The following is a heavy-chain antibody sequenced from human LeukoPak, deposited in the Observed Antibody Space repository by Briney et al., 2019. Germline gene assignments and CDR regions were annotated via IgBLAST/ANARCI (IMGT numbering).Heavy chain of an antibody. Sequence: SETLSLTCTVSGGSISRGGYYWSWIRQHPGTGLEWIGYIYYSGSTYYNPSLKSRVTISVDTSKNQFSLKLSSVTAADTAVYYCVKGGTMIVPFAFDIWGQGTMVTVSS. CDR1: GGSISRGGYY. V-gene: IGHV4-31*03. CDR3: VKGGTMIVPFAFDI. D-gene: IGHD3-22*01. CDR2: IYYSGST. J-gene: IGHJ3*02.